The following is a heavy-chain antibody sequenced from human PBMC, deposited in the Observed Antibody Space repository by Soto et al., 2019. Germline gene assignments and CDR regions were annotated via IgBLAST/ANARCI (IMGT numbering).Heavy chain of an antibody. Sequence: QVQLQQWGAGLLKPSETLSLTCAVYGGSFSGYYWSWIRQPPGKGLEWIGEINHSGSTNYNPSLKIRVTISVDTSKNQFSLKLSSVTAADTAVYYCARGIVVVPAAIGTRWFDPWGQGTLVTVSS. CDR1: GGSFSGYY. V-gene: IGHV4-34*01. CDR2: INHSGST. D-gene: IGHD2-2*01. CDR3: ARGIVVVPAAIGTRWFDP. J-gene: IGHJ5*02.